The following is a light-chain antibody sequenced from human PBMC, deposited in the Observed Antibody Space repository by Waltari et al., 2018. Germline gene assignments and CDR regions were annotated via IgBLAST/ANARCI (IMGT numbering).Light chain of an antibody. V-gene: IGLV7-46*01. CDR1: AGAVTSGHY. Sequence: QAVVTQEPPLTVSPGGTVTLTCGSSAGAVTSGHYPYWFQQKPGQAPRTLIYNTNNKKSWTPARCSGSLLGGTAALTLSGAQPEDEADYYCLLSYSGSFVVFGGGTKLTV. CDR2: NTN. CDR3: LLSYSGSFVV. J-gene: IGLJ2*01.